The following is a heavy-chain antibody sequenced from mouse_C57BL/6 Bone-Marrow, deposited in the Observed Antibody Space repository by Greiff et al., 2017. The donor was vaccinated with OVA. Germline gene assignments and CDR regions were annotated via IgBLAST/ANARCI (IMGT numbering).Heavy chain of an antibody. CDR1: GYAFTNYL. CDR3: ARNGYGFAY. V-gene: IGHV1-54*01. D-gene: IGHD2-2*01. Sequence: QVQLQQSGAELVRPGTSVKVSCKASGYAFTNYLIEWVKQRPGQGLEWIGVINPGSGGTNYNEKFKGKATLTADKSSSTAYMQLSSLTSEDDAVYFCARNGYGFAYWGRGTLVTVTA. CDR2: INPGSGGT. J-gene: IGHJ3*01.